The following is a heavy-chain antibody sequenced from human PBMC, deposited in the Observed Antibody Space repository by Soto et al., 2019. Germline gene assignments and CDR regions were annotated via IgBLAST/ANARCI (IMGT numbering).Heavy chain of an antibody. CDR3: ERDSLYSGSYFDY. Sequence: GGSLRLSCAASGVTFSSFSSYDIHWVRQAPGKWLGWVAEISLDGNNKDYADSVKGRFTISRDNSHNILYLQMNSLRSEETAVYYCERDSLYSGSYFDYWGPGTLVTVSS. V-gene: IGHV3-30*03. CDR2: ISLDGNNK. J-gene: IGHJ4*02. D-gene: IGHD1-26*01. CDR1: GVTFSSFSSYD.